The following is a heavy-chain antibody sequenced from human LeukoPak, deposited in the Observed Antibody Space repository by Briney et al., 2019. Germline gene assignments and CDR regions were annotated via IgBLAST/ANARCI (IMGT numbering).Heavy chain of an antibody. CDR1: GYTFTSYG. CDR2: ISAYNGNT. Sequence: GASVKVSCKASGYTFTSYGISWVRQAPGQGLEWMGWISAYNGNTNYAQKLQGRVTMTTDTSTSTAYMELRSLRSDDTAVYYCAREKGDYYDSAWFDPWGQGTLVTVSS. D-gene: IGHD3-22*01. J-gene: IGHJ5*02. CDR3: AREKGDYYDSAWFDP. V-gene: IGHV1-18*01.